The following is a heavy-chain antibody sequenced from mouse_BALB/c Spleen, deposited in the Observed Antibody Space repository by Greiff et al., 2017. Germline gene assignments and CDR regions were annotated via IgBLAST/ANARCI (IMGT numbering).Heavy chain of an antibody. CDR3: ARGGTTVVPDY. V-gene: IGHV5-6-3*01. J-gene: IGHJ2*01. CDR2: INSNGGST. D-gene: IGHD1-1*01. CDR1: GFTFSSYG. Sequence: EVKVVESGGGLVQPGGSLKLSCAASGFTFSSYGMSWVRQTPDKRLELVATINSNGGSTYYPDSVKGRFTISRDNAKNTLYLQMSSLKSEDTAMYYCARGGTTVVPDYWGQGTTLTVSS.